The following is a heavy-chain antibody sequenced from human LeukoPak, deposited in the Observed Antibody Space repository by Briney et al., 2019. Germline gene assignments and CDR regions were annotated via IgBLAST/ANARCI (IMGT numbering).Heavy chain of an antibody. CDR3: AKWRHSGYSGYDFDY. CDR1: GFTFSSYA. V-gene: IGHV3-23*01. D-gene: IGHD5-12*01. CDR2: ISGSGGNT. J-gene: IGHJ4*02. Sequence: GGSLRLSCAASGFTFSSYAMSWVRQAPGKGLEWVSAISGSGGNTYYADSVKGRFTISRDSSNTTLYLQMNRLRAEVTAVYYCAKWRHSGYSGYDFDYWGQGTLVTVSS.